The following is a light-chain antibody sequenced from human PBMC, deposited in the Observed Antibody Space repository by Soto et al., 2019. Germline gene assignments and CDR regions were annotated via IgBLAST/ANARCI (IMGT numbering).Light chain of an antibody. CDR1: QSVTVNS. J-gene: IGKJ4*01. V-gene: IGKV3-20*01. CDR3: QQDNNWPRALT. Sequence: EILLTQSPSTLSLSPGEGVTLSCRASQSVTVNSLAWYQQKPGQAPRLLIYAASTRAAAVPDRFTGSGSGTDFALTISRLEPEDFAVYYCQQDNNWPRALTFGGGTKVEIK. CDR2: AAS.